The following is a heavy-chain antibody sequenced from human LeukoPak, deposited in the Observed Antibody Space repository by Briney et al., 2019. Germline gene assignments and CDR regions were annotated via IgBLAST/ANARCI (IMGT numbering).Heavy chain of an antibody. CDR2: IFYSGSP. D-gene: IGHD6-13*01. J-gene: IGHJ4*02. CDR3: ARVGHLAATGTYDY. V-gene: IGHV4-59*08. CDR1: GGSISSYY. Sequence: SSETLSLTCTVSGGSISSYYWSWIRQPPGKGLEWIGNIFYSGSPNYNPSLKSRVTISFDTSKKQFSLKLSSVTAADTAVYYCARVGHLAATGTYDYWGQGTLVTVSS.